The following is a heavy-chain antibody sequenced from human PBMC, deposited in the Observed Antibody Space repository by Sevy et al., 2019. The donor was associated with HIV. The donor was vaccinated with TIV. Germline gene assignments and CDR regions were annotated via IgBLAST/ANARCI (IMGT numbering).Heavy chain of an antibody. V-gene: IGHV3-33*01. CDR1: GFTFSSYG. Sequence: GESLRLSCAASGFTFSSYGMHWVRQAPGKGLEWVAVIWYDGSNKYFADSVKGRFTISRDNSKNTLYLQMNSLRAEDTAVYYCARVSHYHSSGVDAFDIWGQGTMVTVSS. D-gene: IGHD3-22*01. CDR3: ARVSHYHSSGVDAFDI. CDR2: IWYDGSNK. J-gene: IGHJ3*02.